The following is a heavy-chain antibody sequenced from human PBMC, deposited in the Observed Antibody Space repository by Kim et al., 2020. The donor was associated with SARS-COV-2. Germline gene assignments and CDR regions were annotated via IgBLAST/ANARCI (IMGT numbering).Heavy chain of an antibody. V-gene: IGHV4-34*01. D-gene: IGHD1-26*01. Sequence: SETLSLTCAVYGGSFSGYYWSWIRQPPGKGLEWIGEINHSGSTNYNPSLKSRVTISVDTSKNQFSLKLSSVTAADTAVYYCASSGWELLGDWGRGTLGTV. CDR3: ASSGWELLGD. CDR2: INHSGST. CDR1: GGSFSGYY. J-gene: IGHJ2*01.